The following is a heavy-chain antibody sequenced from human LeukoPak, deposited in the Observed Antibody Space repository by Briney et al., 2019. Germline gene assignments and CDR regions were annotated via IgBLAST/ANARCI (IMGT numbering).Heavy chain of an antibody. D-gene: IGHD6-13*01. CDR3: ARNRGRYSSSFKDYFDY. CDR2: IHYTGSI. V-gene: IGHV4-59*01. CDR1: GGSISSYY. J-gene: IGHJ4*02. Sequence: SETLSLTCTVSGGSISSYYWSWIRQPPGKGLEWIGYIHYTGSINYNPSLKSRVTISVDTSKKQFSLKLSSVTAADTAVYFCARNRGRYSSSFKDYFDYWGQGTPVTVSS.